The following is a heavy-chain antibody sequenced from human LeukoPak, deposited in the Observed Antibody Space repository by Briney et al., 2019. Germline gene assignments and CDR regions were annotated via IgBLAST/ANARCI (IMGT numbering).Heavy chain of an antibody. D-gene: IGHD6-19*01. V-gene: IGHV4-34*01. J-gene: IGHJ4*02. CDR2: INHGGTT. CDR1: GGSFSGYY. CDR3: ARVNVAVSGSFDY. Sequence: SETLSLTCAVYGGSFSGYYWSWIRQPPGKGLEWIGEINHGGTTNYNPSLKSRVTISIDTSKNQFSLNLSSVTAANTAVYYCARVNVAVSGSFDYWGQGTLVTVSS.